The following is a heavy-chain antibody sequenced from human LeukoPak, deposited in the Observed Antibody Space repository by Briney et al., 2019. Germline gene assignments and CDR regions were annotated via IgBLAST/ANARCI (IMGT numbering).Heavy chain of an antibody. CDR3: ARERNYYDSSGYESY. Sequence: GGSLRLSCAASGFTFSSYEMNCVRQAPGKGLEWVSYISSSGSTIYYADSVNGRFTISRDNAKNSLYLQMNSLRAEDTAVYYCARERNYYDSSGYESYWGQGTLVTVSS. CDR2: ISSSGSTI. J-gene: IGHJ4*02. D-gene: IGHD3-22*01. V-gene: IGHV3-48*03. CDR1: GFTFSSYE.